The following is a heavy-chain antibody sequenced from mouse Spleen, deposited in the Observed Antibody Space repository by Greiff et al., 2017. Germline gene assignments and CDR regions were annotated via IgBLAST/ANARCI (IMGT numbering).Heavy chain of an antibody. J-gene: IGHJ2*01. CDR2: ISSGGSYT. CDR1: GFTFSSYA. V-gene: IGHV5-9-3*01. CDR3: ARRGGNYYFDY. D-gene: IGHD2-1*01. Sequence: EVQLVESGGGLVKPGGSLKLSCAASGFTFSSYAMSWVRQTPEKRLEWVATISSGGSYTYYPDSVKGRFTISRDNAKNTLYLQMSSLRSEDTAMYYCARRGGNYYFDYWGQGTTLTVSS.